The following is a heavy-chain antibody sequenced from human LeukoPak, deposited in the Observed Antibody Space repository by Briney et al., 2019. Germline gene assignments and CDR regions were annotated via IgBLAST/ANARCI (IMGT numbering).Heavy chain of an antibody. CDR1: GFTFSSYW. CDR3: AREDAYYDSSGYPRYYYYGMDV. D-gene: IGHD3-22*01. J-gene: IGHJ6*02. Sequence: PGGSLRLSCAASGFTFSSYWMSWVRQAPGKGLEWVANIKQDGSEKYYVDSVKGRFTISRDNSKNTLYLQMNSLRAEDTAVYYCAREDAYYDSSGYPRYYYYGMDVWGQGTTVTVSS. V-gene: IGHV3-7*01. CDR2: IKQDGSEK.